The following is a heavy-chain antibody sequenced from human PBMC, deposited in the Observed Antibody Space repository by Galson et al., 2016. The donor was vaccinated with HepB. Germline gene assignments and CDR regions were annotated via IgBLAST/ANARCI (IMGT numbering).Heavy chain of an antibody. D-gene: IGHD6-19*01. CDR1: GGTFSNYP. V-gene: IGHV1-69*06. CDR3: ARGRGSGWFAGLDY. CDR2: IIPVFGTA. Sequence: SVKASCKASGGTFSNYPISWVRQAPGQGLEWMGGIIPVFGTANYAQKFQGRVTITADTSTNTAFMELSSLRSDDTAVYFCARGRGSGWFAGLDYWGQGTLVTVSS. J-gene: IGHJ4*02.